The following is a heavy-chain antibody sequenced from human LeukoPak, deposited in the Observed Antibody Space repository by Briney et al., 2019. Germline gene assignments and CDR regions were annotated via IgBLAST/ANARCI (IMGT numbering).Heavy chain of an antibody. Sequence: SETLSLTCTVSGDSIGTYYWSWIRRPPGKGLEWIGHVYYAGITDYNPSLQSRVNISVDPSRNQLSLKLNSVTAADTAVYYCARQGYKSGWYPTFDFWGPGTQVIVSS. CDR1: GDSIGTYY. CDR2: VYYAGIT. V-gene: IGHV4-59*01. D-gene: IGHD6-19*01. CDR3: ARQGYKSGWYPTFDF. J-gene: IGHJ4*02.